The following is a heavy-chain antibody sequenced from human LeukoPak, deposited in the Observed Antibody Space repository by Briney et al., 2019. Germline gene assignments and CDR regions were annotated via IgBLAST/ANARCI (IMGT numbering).Heavy chain of an antibody. CDR3: ARVQYYYDSSGYYKTLNYFDY. V-gene: IGHV1-2*06. Sequence: ASVKVSCKASGYTFTGYYMHWVRQAPGQGLEWMRRINPNSGGTNYAQKFQGRVTMTRDTSISTAYMELSRLRSEDTAVYYCARVQYYYDSSGYYKTLNYFDYWGPGTLVTVSS. CDR1: GYTFTGYY. J-gene: IGHJ4*02. CDR2: INPNSGGT. D-gene: IGHD3-22*01.